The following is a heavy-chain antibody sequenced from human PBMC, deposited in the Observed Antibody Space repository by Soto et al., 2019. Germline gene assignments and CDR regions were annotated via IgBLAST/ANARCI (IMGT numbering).Heavy chain of an antibody. CDR1: GFTFSNYA. CDR3: ARETYYSGHLIGNLEL. D-gene: IGHD3-10*01. CDR2: VSSEGGTQ. J-gene: IGHJ2*01. Sequence: QVQLVESGGGVVQPGRSLRLSCAASGFTFSNYAMQWVRQAPGKGLEWVAVVSSEGGTQFYADSVKGRFTISRDNSKNSLYLQMNSLTTEDAALYYCARETYYSGHLIGNLELWGRGTLVIVSS. V-gene: IGHV3-30-3*01.